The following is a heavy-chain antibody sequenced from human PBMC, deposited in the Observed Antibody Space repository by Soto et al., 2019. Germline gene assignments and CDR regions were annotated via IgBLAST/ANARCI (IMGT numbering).Heavy chain of an antibody. Sequence: QVQLAQSGAEVKKPGASVTVSCKASGYTFSTYGISWVRQAPGQGLEWVGWISVHNGYTKYATELQGRVTVTTDPSTSTAYMELRSLRSDHSAVYYCARLEHNFGPHDYWGQGTLVTVTS. CDR2: ISVHNGYT. CDR3: ARLEHNFGPHDY. J-gene: IGHJ4*02. D-gene: IGHD1-1*01. CDR1: GYTFSTYG. V-gene: IGHV1-18*01.